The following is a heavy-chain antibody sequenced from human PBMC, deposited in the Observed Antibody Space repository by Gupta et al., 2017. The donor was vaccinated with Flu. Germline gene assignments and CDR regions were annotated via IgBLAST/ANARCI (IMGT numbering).Heavy chain of an antibody. CDR2: INPDGSNT. Sequence: LMESGGGVVQPGGSLRLSCAASGFNFNIFWMHWVRQVPGKGPVWVSRINPDGSNTAYADSVRGRMKISRDNTKNTLYLQINSLRVEDMAVYFCARGYYDASGFFSHFGHDSFDTWGQGTMVTVSS. V-gene: IGHV3-74*01. CDR1: GFNFNIFW. J-gene: IGHJ3*02. CDR3: ARGYYDASGFFSHFGHDSFDT. D-gene: IGHD3-22*01.